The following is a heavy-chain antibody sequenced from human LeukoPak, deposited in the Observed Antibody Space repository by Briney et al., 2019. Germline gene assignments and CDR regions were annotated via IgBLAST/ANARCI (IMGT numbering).Heavy chain of an antibody. CDR3: ARGPTNIAVAGYYYYYMDV. CDR2: MNPNSGNT. Sequence: GASVKVSCKASGYTFTSYDINWVRQATGQGLEWMGWMNPNSGNTGYAQKFQGRVTITRNTSISTAYMELSSLRSEDTAVYYCARGPTNIAVAGYYYYYMDVWGKGTTVTVSS. D-gene: IGHD6-19*01. CDR1: GYTFTSYD. J-gene: IGHJ6*03. V-gene: IGHV1-8*03.